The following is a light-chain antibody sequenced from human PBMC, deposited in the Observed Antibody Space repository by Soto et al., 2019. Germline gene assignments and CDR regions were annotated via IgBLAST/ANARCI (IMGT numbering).Light chain of an antibody. J-gene: IGLJ1*01. CDR3: SSYAGTNNNHV. CDR1: GSGIGFYNY. CDR2: EVT. V-gene: IGLV2-8*01. Sequence: SVLTQPPSASGSPGQSVTISCTGSGSGIGFYNYVSWYQQHPGKVPKLLIYEVTKRPSGVPDRFSGSKSGNTASLTVSGLQAEDEADYYCSSYAGTNNNHVFGNRTKVTV.